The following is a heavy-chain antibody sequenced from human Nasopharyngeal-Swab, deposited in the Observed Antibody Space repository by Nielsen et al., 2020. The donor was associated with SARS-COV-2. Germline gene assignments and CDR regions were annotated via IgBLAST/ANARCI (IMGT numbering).Heavy chain of an antibody. CDR1: GFSFSTYW. J-gene: IGHJ6*03. CDR3: ARQGVFVPAYFHQYYMDV. V-gene: IGHV3-7*03. D-gene: IGHD3-16*02. CDR2: IKQDGSEK. Sequence: GSLRLSCAASGFSFSTYWMTWVRQAPGKGLEWVANIKQDGSEKYYVDSVKGRFTVPRDNPKNLLYLQVDSLRAEDTAVYYCARQGVFVPAYFHQYYMDVWGKGTTVTVSS.